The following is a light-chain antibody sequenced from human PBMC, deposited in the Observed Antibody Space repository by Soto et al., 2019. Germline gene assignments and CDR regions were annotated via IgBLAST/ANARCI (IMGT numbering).Light chain of an antibody. CDR3: QQFINSPYMYI. CDR1: QDVGTNY. V-gene: IGKV3-20*01. CDR2: GAS. J-gene: IGKJ2*01. Sequence: EIVLTQSPGNLSLSPWEVATLSCRSSQDVGTNYLAWYQQKPGQAPRLLIFGASSRASGVPGRFSGSGSGTDFTLTISRLEPEDSAVYYCQQFINSPYMYIFGQGTKLEI.